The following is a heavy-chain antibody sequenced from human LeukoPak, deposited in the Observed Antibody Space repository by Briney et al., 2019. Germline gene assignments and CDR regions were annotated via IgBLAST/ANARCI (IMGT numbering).Heavy chain of an antibody. CDR1: GGSISSYY. J-gene: IGHJ4*02. CDR3: ARVGVDYSGNIIKYFFDY. Sequence: SETLSLTCTVSGGSISSYYWSWIRQPPGKGLEWIGNIYYSGSANYNPSLKSRVIISVDTSKNQFSLKLSPVTAADTAVYYCARVGVDYSGNIIKYFFDYWGQGTLVTVSS. CDR2: IYYSGSA. V-gene: IGHV4-59*01. D-gene: IGHD4-23*01.